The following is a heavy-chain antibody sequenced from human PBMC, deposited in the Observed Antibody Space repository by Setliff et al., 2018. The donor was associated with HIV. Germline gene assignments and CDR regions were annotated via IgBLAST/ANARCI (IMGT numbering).Heavy chain of an antibody. D-gene: IGHD6-19*01. CDR1: GGSFSGYY. V-gene: IGHV4-34*01. CDR3: ARSLLPSITVAGTIGY. CDR2: INHSGST. Sequence: NPSETLSLTCAVYGGSFSGYYWSWIRQPPGKGLEWIGEINHSGSTNYNPSLKSRVTISVGKSKNHFSLKLSSVTAADTAVYYCARSLLPSITVAGTIGYWGQGSLVTVSS. J-gene: IGHJ4*02.